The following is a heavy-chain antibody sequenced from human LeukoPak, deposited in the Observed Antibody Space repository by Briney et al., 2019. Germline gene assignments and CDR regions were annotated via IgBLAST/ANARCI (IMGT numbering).Heavy chain of an antibody. CDR2: IYTSGST. Sequence: SETLSLTCTVCGGSISSYYWRWIRQPPGKGLEGIGYIYTSGSTNYHPSLKSRVTISVDTSKNQFSLKLSSVTAADPAVYYCARRIAAAGHTFAYWGQGTLVSVPS. D-gene: IGHD6-13*01. CDR1: GGSISSYY. V-gene: IGHV4-4*09. CDR3: ARRIAAAGHTFAY. J-gene: IGHJ4*02.